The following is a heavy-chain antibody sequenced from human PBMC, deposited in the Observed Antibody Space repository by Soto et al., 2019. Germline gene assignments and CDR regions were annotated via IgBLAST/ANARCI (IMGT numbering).Heavy chain of an antibody. V-gene: IGHV4-34*01. CDR1: SGSFSGYY. D-gene: IGHD3-16*01. CDR2: IYHGLSI. J-gene: IGHJ4*02. Sequence: SETLSLTCAVYSGSFSGYYWSWIRQPPGKGLEWIGEIYHGLSIVYNPSLKSRVTISGDSSKNQFSLKLSSVTAADTAVYYCARHGGYYFDYWCQGTLVPVSS. CDR3: ARHGGYYFDY.